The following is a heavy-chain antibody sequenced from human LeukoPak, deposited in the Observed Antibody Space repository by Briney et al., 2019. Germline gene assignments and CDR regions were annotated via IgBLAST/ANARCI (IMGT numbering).Heavy chain of an antibody. V-gene: IGHV1-2*06. D-gene: IGHD2-15*01. Sequence: ASVKVACKAAGYTFTGYYMVWVRQAPGQVIEWMGRINPNSGGTKYAQKFQGRVTMTRDTSISTAYMELSRLRSDDTAVYYCARGYCSGGSCYSVEIWFDPWGQGTLVTVSS. J-gene: IGHJ5*02. CDR3: ARGYCSGGSCYSVEIWFDP. CDR1: GYTFTGYY. CDR2: INPNSGGT.